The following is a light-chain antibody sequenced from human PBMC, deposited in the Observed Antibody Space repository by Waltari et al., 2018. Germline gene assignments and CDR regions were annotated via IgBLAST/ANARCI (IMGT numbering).Light chain of an antibody. J-gene: IGKJ5*01. Sequence: DIQMTQSPSTLSASVGDRVTITCRASQSISNWFAWYQQKPGKAPKLLIYKASNLESGVPSRFSGSGSGTEFILTINSLQPDDFATYYCQQYNSYSITFGQGTRLEIK. CDR2: KAS. CDR3: QQYNSYSIT. V-gene: IGKV1-5*03. CDR1: QSISNW.